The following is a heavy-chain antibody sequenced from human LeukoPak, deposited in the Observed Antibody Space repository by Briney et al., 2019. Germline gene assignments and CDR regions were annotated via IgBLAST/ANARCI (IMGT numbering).Heavy chain of an antibody. V-gene: IGHV3-7*01. CDR1: GFTFNNYW. CDR3: TRVEETATTAAIIRKYSYYYYMDV. Sequence: PGGSLRLSCEASGFTFNNYWMSWFRQAPGKGLEWVANIKQDGGEKHYVDSVKGRFTISRDNAKNSLYLQMSSLRAEDTAVYYCTRVEETATTAAIIRKYSYYYYMDVWGKGNTVTVSS. CDR2: IKQDGGEK. D-gene: IGHD4-11*01. J-gene: IGHJ6*03.